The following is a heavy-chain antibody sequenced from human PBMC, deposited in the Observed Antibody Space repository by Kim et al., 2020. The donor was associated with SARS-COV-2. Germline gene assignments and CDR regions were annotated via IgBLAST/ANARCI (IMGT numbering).Heavy chain of an antibody. J-gene: IGHJ4*02. CDR3: ARGGTMTLIRRAPFDF. CDR2: IDTTSSYI. D-gene: IGHD3-22*01. CDR1: GFTFSVYD. Sequence: GGSLRLSCVTSGFTFSVYDMNWVRQAPGKGLEWVSSIDTTSSYIYYAGSVRGRFTVSRDSAKNSLYLQMNSLIAEDSAVYYCARGGTMTLIRRAPFDFWGQGTQVTVSS. V-gene: IGHV3-21*01.